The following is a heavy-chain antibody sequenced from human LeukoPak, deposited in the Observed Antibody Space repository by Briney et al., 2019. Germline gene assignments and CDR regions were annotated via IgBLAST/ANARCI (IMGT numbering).Heavy chain of an antibody. CDR3: ARPRRRYFDWSYNWFDP. J-gene: IGHJ5*02. V-gene: IGHV7-4-1*02. D-gene: IGHD3-9*01. Sequence: ASVKVSCKASGHTFTSYAMNWVRQAPGQGLEWMGWINTNTGNPTYAQGFTGRFVFSLDTSVSTAYLQISSLKAEDTAVYYCARPRRRYFDWSYNWFDPWGQGTLVTVSS. CDR1: GHTFTSYA. CDR2: INTNTGNP.